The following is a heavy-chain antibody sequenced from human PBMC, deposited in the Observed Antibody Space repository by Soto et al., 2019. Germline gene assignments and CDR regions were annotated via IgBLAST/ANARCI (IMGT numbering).Heavy chain of an antibody. CDR3: ARSHSFDGLISNSYFDF. CDR2: IYASGAT. CDR1: GGSISTYY. D-gene: IGHD3-10*01. V-gene: IGHV4-59*01. Sequence: KTSETLSLTGTVSGGSISTYYWSWIRQPPGGTLEWIGYIYASGATTYNPSLESRVTMSVDMPNNEFSLEMTSLTAADTAVYYCARSHSFDGLISNSYFDFRVQGTLGT. J-gene: IGHJ4*02.